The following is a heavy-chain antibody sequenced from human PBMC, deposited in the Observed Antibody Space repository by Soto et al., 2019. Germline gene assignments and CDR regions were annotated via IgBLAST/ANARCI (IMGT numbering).Heavy chain of an antibody. CDR1: GYTFRNYG. D-gene: IGHD3-3*01. J-gene: IGHJ4*02. CDR2: ISPYNGNT. CDR3: ARDLISGSDFCRAYNGGSVDY. V-gene: IGHV1-18*01. Sequence: QVQLVQSGAEVKRPGASVKVSCKASGYTFRNYGITWVRQAPGQGLEWMAWISPYNGNTNYAQDLQGRVTMTTDTAPSTAYMELRSLTSADTAMYYCARDLISGSDFCRAYNGGSVDYWGQGTLVTGSS.